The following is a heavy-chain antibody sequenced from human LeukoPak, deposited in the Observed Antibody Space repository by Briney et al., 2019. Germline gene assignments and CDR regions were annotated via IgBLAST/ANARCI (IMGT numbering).Heavy chain of an antibody. D-gene: IGHD4-17*01. Sequence: GGSLRLSCAASGFTFSSYSMNWVRQAPGKGLEWVSYISSSSSTIYYADSVKGRFTISRDNAKNSLYLQMNSLRAEDRAVYYCARGWDYGDYRFDYWGQGTLVTVSS. CDR3: ARGWDYGDYRFDY. V-gene: IGHV3-48*04. CDR2: ISSSSSTI. J-gene: IGHJ4*02. CDR1: GFTFSSYS.